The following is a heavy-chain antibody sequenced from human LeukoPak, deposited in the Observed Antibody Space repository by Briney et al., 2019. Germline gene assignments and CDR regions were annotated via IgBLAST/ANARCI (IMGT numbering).Heavy chain of an antibody. CDR1: GITLSNYG. Sequence: GGSLRLSCAVSGITLSNYGMSWVRQAPGKGLEWVAGISGSGGSTNYADSVKGRFTISRDNRKNTLYLQMNSLRVEDTAVYFCAKRGVVIRVVLVGFHKEAYYFDSWGQGALVTVSS. CDR3: AKRGVVIRVVLVGFHKEAYYFDS. V-gene: IGHV3-23*01. J-gene: IGHJ4*02. CDR2: ISGSGGST. D-gene: IGHD3-10*01.